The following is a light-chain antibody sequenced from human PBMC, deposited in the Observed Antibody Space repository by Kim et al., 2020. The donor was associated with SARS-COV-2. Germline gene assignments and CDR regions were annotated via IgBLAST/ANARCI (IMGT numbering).Light chain of an antibody. J-gene: IGKJ1*01. CDR3: QQYDTSPWT. Sequence: EIVLTQSPGTLSLSPGERATLSCRASQSVSSSYLAWYQQKPGQAPRLLIYGASSRVTGIPDRFSGSGSGTDFTLTISRLEPEDFAVYFCQQYDTSPWTFGQETKVDIK. CDR2: GAS. CDR1: QSVSSSY. V-gene: IGKV3-20*01.